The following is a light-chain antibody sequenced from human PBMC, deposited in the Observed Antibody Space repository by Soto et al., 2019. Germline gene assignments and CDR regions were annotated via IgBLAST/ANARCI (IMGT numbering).Light chain of an antibody. CDR3: QQYNNWPPDRT. Sequence: EIVMTQSPATLSVSPGERATLSCRASQSVRSNLAWSQQKPGQAPRLLIYGASTRATGIPARFSGSGSGTEFTLTISSLQSEDFAIYFCQQYNNWPPDRTFGQGTKVEIK. CDR1: QSVRSN. J-gene: IGKJ1*01. CDR2: GAS. V-gene: IGKV3-15*01.